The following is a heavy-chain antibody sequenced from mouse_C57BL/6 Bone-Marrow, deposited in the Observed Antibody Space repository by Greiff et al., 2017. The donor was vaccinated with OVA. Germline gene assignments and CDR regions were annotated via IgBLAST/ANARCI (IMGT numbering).Heavy chain of an antibody. J-gene: IGHJ1*03. CDR1: GYTFTSYW. Sequence: QVQLQQPGAELVKPGASVKLSCKASGYTFTSYWMQWVKQRPGQGLEWIGEIDPSDSYTNYNQKFKGKATLTVDTSSSTAYMQLSSLTSEDSAVDYGARRNLLCWYFDVWGTGTTVTVSS. CDR2: IDPSDSYT. V-gene: IGHV1-50*01. D-gene: IGHD2-10*01. CDR3: ARRNLLCWYFDV.